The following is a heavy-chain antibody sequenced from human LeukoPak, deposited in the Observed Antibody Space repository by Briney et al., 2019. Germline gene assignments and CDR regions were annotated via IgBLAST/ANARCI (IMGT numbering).Heavy chain of an antibody. D-gene: IGHD3-22*01. CDR3: AGGRYYYDSSGYDY. CDR2: INRSGST. J-gene: IGHJ4*02. V-gene: IGHV4-34*01. Sequence: SETLSLTCAVYGGSFSGYYWSWIRQPPGKGLEWIGEINRSGSTNYNPSLKSRVTISVDTSKNQFSLKLSSVTAADTAVYYCAGGRYYYDSSGYDYWGQGTLVTVSS. CDR1: GGSFSGYY.